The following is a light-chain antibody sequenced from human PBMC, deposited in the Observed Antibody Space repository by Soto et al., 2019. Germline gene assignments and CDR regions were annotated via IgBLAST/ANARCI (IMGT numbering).Light chain of an antibody. CDR1: SSNIGSNP. Sequence: QSVLTQPPSASGTPGQRVTISCSGSSSNIGSNPVNWYQQLPGTAPKLLIYSDNQRPSGVPDRISGSKSGTSGSLAISGLQSEDEANYYCAAWDDNIYGPVFSGGTKLTVL. CDR3: AAWDDNIYGPV. CDR2: SDN. V-gene: IGLV1-44*01. J-gene: IGLJ2*01.